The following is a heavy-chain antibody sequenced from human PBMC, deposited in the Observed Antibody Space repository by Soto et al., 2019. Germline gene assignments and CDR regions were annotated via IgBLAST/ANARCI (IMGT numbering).Heavy chain of an antibody. V-gene: IGHV1-2*02. J-gene: IGHJ4*02. CDR3: ARLRGPYCSSTSCLSDFDY. D-gene: IGHD2-2*01. CDR1: GYTFTGYN. CDR2: INPNNGGT. Sequence: QGQLVQSGAEVRKPEPSVRVSCKASGYTFTGYNMHCVRQAPGQALEWMGWINPNNGGTDDAQKFQGRVTMTRDTSISTASLELSRLISAATAVYYCARLRGPYCSSTSCLSDFDYWGQGTLVTVSS.